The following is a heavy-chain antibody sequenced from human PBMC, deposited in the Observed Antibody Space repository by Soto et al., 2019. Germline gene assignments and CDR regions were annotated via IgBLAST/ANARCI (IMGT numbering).Heavy chain of an antibody. V-gene: IGHV4-59*08. D-gene: IGHD3-10*01. CDR2: IYYSGST. CDR3: AIHWLSRSERNYMDV. J-gene: IGHJ6*03. Sequence: SETLSLTCTVSGGSISSYYWSWIRQPPGKGLEWIGYIYYSGSTNYNPSLKSRVTISVDTSKNQFSLKLSSVTAADTAVYYCAIHWLSRSERNYMDVRGKGTTVTVSS. CDR1: GGSISSYY.